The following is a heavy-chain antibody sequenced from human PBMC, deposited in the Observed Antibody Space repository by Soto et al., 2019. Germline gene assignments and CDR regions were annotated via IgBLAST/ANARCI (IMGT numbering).Heavy chain of an antibody. Sequence: QVQLVESGGGVVQPGRSLRLSCAASGFTFSSYAMHWVRQAPGKGLEWVAVISNDGSNKYYADSVKGRFTISRDSSKNMLYEEIKSLRGEATGVYYCAKAIPNYVSWGGPNADVDYYYYGMDVWGQGTTVAVSS. CDR2: ISNDGSNK. J-gene: IGHJ6*02. D-gene: IGHD3-3*01. V-gene: IGHV3-30*18. CDR3: AKAIPNYVSWGGPNADVDYYYYGMDV. CDR1: GFTFSSYA.